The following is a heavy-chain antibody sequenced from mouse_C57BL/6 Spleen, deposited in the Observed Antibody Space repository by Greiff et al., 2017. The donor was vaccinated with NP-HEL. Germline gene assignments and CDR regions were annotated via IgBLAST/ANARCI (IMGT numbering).Heavy chain of an antibody. D-gene: IGHD2-5*01. CDR1: GYTFTSYT. J-gene: IGHJ4*01. CDR2: INPSSGYT. CDR3: ARFDSNYAYAMDY. V-gene: IGHV1-4*01. Sequence: QVQLQQSGAELARPGASVKMSCKASGYTFTSYTMHWVKQRPGQGLEWIGYINPSSGYTKYNQKFKDKATLTADKSSSTAYMQLSSLTSEDSAVYYCARFDSNYAYAMDYWGQGTSVTVSS.